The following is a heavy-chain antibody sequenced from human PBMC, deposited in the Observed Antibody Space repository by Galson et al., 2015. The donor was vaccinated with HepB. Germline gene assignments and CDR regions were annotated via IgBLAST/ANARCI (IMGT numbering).Heavy chain of an antibody. CDR3: AYGNGGRAYFYSYMDV. V-gene: IGHV2-5*02. D-gene: IGHD2-15*01. Sequence: PALVKPTQTLTLTCTFSGFLLSSSGVAVGWIRQPPGKALEWLALVYWDDDKRFSPSLKSRLTITKDSSKNQVVLTMTNMDPVDTATYYCAYGNGGRAYFYSYMDVWGKGITVTVSS. CDR2: VYWDDDK. J-gene: IGHJ6*03. CDR1: GFLLSSSGVA.